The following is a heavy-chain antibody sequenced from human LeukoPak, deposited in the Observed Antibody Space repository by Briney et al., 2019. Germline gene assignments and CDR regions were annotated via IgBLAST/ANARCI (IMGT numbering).Heavy chain of an antibody. D-gene: IGHD3-10*01. J-gene: IGHJ4*02. Sequence: PGGSLRLSCAASGFTFSSYAMSWVRQAPGRGLDWVSAISGSGGNTYYADSVKGRFTISRDNSKNTLYLQMNSLRAEDTAVYYCARPEAGSGSPFLSYWGQGTLVTVSS. CDR2: ISGSGGNT. CDR3: ARPEAGSGSPFLSY. CDR1: GFTFSSYA. V-gene: IGHV3-23*01.